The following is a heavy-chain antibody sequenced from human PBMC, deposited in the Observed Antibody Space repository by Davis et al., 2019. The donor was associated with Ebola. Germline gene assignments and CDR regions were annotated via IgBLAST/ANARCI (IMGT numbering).Heavy chain of an antibody. CDR2: ISGSGGST. J-gene: IGHJ4*02. D-gene: IGHD2-2*01. Sequence: GESLKISCSASGFTFSSYAMTWVRQAPGKGLEWVSTISGSGGSTYFADSVKGRFTVSRDNSKNTLYLQMNSLRAEDTAVYYCARDREVVPTYYFDYWGQGTLVTVSS. CDR3: ARDREVVPTYYFDY. V-gene: IGHV3-23*01. CDR1: GFTFSSYA.